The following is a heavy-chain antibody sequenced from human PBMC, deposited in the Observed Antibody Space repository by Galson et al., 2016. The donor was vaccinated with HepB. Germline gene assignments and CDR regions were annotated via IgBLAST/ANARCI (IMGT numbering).Heavy chain of an antibody. V-gene: IGHV1-3*01. CDR1: GYTFTSYT. CDR3: AREAGSYNYYGMDV. J-gene: IGHJ6*02. Sequence: SVKVSCKASGYTFTSYTMHWVRQAPGQRLEWMGWINAGNGHIKYLQKFQGRVTITRDTSASTAHMALSSLRSEDTAVYYCAREAGSYNYYGMDVWGQGTTVTVSS. CDR2: INAGNGHI.